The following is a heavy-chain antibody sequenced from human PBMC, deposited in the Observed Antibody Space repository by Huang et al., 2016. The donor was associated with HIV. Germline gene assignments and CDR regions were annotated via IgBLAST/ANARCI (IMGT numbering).Heavy chain of an antibody. V-gene: IGHV3-7*01. CDR3: VSASGSH. CDR2: IKEDGSEM. Sequence: VVLVESGGGLVQPGGSLRRSCAGSGFNFGDYWMSWVGQGPGRGLEWVANIKEDGSEMYYVDSLKGRFSISRDNAKSSLYLQMTNLRPEDTAVYHCVSASGSHWGQGTLVTVSS. J-gene: IGHJ4*02. CDR1: GFNFGDYW. D-gene: IGHD3-10*01.